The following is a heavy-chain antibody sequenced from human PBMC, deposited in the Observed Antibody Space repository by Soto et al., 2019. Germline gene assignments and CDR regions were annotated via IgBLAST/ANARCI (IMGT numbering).Heavy chain of an antibody. D-gene: IGHD5-18*01. V-gene: IGHV1-69*01. CDR2: IIPIFGTA. CDR3: ARVVSGDTSYYYYYGMDV. J-gene: IGHJ6*02. CDR1: GGTFSSYA. Sequence: QVQLVQSGAEVKKPGSSVKVSCKASGGTFSSYAISWVRQAPGQGLEWMGGIIPIFGTANYAQKFQGRVTITADESTSTAYMDLSSMRSEDTAVYYCARVVSGDTSYYYYYGMDVWGQGTTVTVSS.